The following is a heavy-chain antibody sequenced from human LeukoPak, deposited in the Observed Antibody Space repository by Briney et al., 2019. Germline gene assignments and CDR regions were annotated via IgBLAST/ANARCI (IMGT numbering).Heavy chain of an antibody. CDR1: SDSMRSYY. CDR3: TRDRSLASGKNYFDS. CDR2: VDDRGSV. Sequence: SETLSLTCIVSSDSMRSYYWTWIRQSPGKGLDWLGHVDDRGSVNCNTSLRSRVTILKDTSKNRLSLKLKSVTAADTAVYYCTRDRSLASGKNYFDSWGLGTLVTVSS. J-gene: IGHJ4*02. D-gene: IGHD3-10*01. V-gene: IGHV4-59*01.